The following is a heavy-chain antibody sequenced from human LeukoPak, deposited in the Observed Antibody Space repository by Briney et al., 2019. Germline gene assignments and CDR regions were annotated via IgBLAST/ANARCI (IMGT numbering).Heavy chain of an antibody. D-gene: IGHD2-2*01. Sequence: GGSLRLSCAASGFTFSSFAMSWVRQAPGKGLEWVSNVSGSGGSTHHADSVKGRFTIFRDNSKNTLYLQMNNLRAEDTAVYYCAKGGKGVSAVYFDYWGQGTLVTVSS. J-gene: IGHJ4*02. V-gene: IGHV3-23*01. CDR2: VSGSGGST. CDR1: GFTFSSFA. CDR3: AKGGKGVSAVYFDY.